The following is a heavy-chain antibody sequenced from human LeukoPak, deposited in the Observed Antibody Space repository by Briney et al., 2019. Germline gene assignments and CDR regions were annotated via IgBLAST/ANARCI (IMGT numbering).Heavy chain of an antibody. V-gene: IGHV4-61*02. D-gene: IGHD6-6*01. CDR3: ARDNRIEGSSSSWDY. CDR2: IYTSGST. CDR1: GGSISSGSYY. Sequence: SETLSLTCTVSGGSISSGSYYWSWIRQPAGKGLEWIGRIYTSGSTNYNPSLKSRVTISVDTSKNQFSLKLSSVTAADTAVYYCARDNRIEGSSSSWDYWGQGTLVTVSS. J-gene: IGHJ4*02.